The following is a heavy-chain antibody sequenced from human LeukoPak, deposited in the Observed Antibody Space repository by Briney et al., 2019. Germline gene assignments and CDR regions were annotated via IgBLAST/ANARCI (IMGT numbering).Heavy chain of an antibody. D-gene: IGHD6-13*01. Sequence: ASVKVSCKASGYTFTSHDINWVRQATGQGLEWMGWMNPNSGNTGYAQKFQGRVTMTRNTSISTAYMELSSLRSEDTAVYYCARRLLGGSSRQNWFDPWGQGTLVTVSS. J-gene: IGHJ5*02. CDR1: GYTFTSHD. CDR2: MNPNSGNT. V-gene: IGHV1-8*01. CDR3: ARRLLGGSSRQNWFDP.